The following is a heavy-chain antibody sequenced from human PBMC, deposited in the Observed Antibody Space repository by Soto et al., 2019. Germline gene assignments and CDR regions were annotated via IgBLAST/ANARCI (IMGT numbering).Heavy chain of an antibody. CDR1: GFTFSSYG. Sequence: QVQLVESGGGVVQPGRSLRLSCAASGFTFSSYGMHWVRQAPGKGLEWVAVISYDGSNKYYADSVKGRFTISRDNSKNTLYLHMNSLRAEDTAVYYCAKDLGRLVEGYYYHYMDVWGKGTTVTVSS. D-gene: IGHD6-25*01. V-gene: IGHV3-30*18. J-gene: IGHJ6*03. CDR2: ISYDGSNK. CDR3: AKDLGRLVEGYYYHYMDV.